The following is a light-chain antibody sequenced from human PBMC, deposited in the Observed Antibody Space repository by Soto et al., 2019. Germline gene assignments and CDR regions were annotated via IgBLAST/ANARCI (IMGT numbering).Light chain of an antibody. CDR2: DAS. CDR3: QQYNSYSWT. V-gene: IGKV1-5*01. Sequence: DIQMTQSPSTLSASVGDRVTITCRASQSISSWLAWYQQKPGKAPKLLIYDASSLESGVPSRFSGSGSGTEFTLTISSLQPDDCATYQCQQYNSYSWTFGQGTKVDIK. J-gene: IGKJ1*01. CDR1: QSISSW.